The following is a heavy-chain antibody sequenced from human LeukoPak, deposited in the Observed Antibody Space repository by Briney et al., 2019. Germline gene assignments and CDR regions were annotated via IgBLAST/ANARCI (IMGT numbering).Heavy chain of an antibody. D-gene: IGHD2-21*01. V-gene: IGHV3-48*01. Sequence: GGSLRLSCAASGFTFSRDSMNWVRQAPGKGLEWVSYINGGGSPIFYADSVRGRFTISRDNAKNSLHLQMNSLRAEDTAVYYCVRDNPRCCGVIPANIDDYWGQGTLVTVSS. CDR3: VRDNPRCCGVIPANIDDY. J-gene: IGHJ4*02. CDR2: INGGGSPI. CDR1: GFTFSRDS.